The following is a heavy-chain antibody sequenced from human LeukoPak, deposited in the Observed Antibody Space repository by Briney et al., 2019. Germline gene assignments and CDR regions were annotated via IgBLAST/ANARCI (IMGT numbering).Heavy chain of an antibody. Sequence: GGSLRLSCAASGFTFSSYAMNWVRQAPGKGLEWVSAITGSGGRTYYADSVKGRFTISRDNSKNTLHLQMNSLRAEDTAVYYCAELGITMIGGVWGEGTTVTISS. CDR1: GFTFSSYA. V-gene: IGHV3-23*01. CDR3: AELGITMIGGV. J-gene: IGHJ6*04. D-gene: IGHD3-10*02. CDR2: ITGSGGRT.